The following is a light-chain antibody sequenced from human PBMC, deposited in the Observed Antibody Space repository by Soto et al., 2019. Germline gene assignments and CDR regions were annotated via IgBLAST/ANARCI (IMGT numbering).Light chain of an antibody. CDR2: HAS. CDR1: RSLSSDY. CDR3: QQYGSSPWT. Sequence: IVLMQSPGTLSVSPGERATLSWRASRSLSSDYLAWYQQKPGQPPRLLFYHASRSATGTPDRFSVSGSGTDFTLTISRLEPGDFAVYYCQQYGSSPWTFGQGTKVDIK. V-gene: IGKV3-20*01. J-gene: IGKJ1*01.